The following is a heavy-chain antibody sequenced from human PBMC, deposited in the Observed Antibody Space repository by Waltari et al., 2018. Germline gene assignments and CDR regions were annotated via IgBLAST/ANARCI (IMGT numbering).Heavy chain of an antibody. D-gene: IGHD3-22*01. J-gene: IGHJ4*02. CDR3: ARYGSGYYYFDF. CDR2: IGGGYGTT. V-gene: IGHV4-59*12. CDR1: GGSISDYY. Sequence: QVQLQESGPGLVKPSETLSLTCAVSGGSISDYYWNWIRQPPGKGLEWIGYIGGGYGTTEYTPSLKSRLTISRDTSKNQFSLNLSSVTAADTAVYYCARYGSGYYYFDFWGQGVLVTVSS.